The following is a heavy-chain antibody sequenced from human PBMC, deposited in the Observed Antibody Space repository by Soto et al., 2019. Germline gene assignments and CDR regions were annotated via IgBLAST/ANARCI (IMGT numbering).Heavy chain of an antibody. V-gene: IGHV1-69*02. Sequence: QVQLVQSGAEVKKPGSSVKVSCKASGGTFSSYSNSWVRQAPGQGLEWMGRIIPILGIANYAQKFQGRVTITADKSTSTAYMELSSLRAEDTAVYHCARGGVAGFDYWGQGTLVTVSS. CDR3: ARGGVAGFDY. CDR2: IIPILGIA. J-gene: IGHJ4*02. CDR1: GGTFSSYS. D-gene: IGHD6-19*01.